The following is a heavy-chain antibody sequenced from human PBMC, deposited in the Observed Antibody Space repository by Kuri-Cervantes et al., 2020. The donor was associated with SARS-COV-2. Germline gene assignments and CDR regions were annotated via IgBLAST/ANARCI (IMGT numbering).Heavy chain of an antibody. CDR3: ARHNWGGYSGYDLIDY. J-gene: IGHJ4*02. V-gene: IGHV5-51*01. Sequence: GGSLRLSCKGSGYSFTSYWIGWVRQMPGKGLEWMGIIYPGDSDTRYSPSFQGQVTISADKSIGTAYLQWSSLKASDTAMYYCARHNWGGYSGYDLIDYWGQGTLVTVSS. D-gene: IGHD5-12*01. CDR1: GYSFTSYW. CDR2: IYPGDSDT.